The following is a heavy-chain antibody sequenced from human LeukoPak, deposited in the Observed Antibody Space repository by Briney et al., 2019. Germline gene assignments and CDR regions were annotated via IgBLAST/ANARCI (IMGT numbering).Heavy chain of an antibody. CDR2: IIPILGTP. V-gene: IGHV1-69*01. CDR1: GGTFSSHA. CDR3: ARDGLQYSYGCAY. D-gene: IGHD5-18*01. Sequence: SVKVSCKSSGGTFSSHAISWVPQAPGQGLEGMGGIIPILGTPKYAEKFQGRIAITADDNTDTAYMEVKSLRPEDTAMYFCARDGLQYSYGCAYWGQGTLVTVSS. J-gene: IGHJ4*02.